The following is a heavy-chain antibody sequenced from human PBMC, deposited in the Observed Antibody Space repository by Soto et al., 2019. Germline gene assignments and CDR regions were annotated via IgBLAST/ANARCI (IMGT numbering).Heavy chain of an antibody. V-gene: IGHV3-30-3*01. D-gene: IGHD1-1*01. Sequence: QVQLVESGGGVVQPGRSLRLSCAAFGFTFDDYSMHWVRQAPGKGLEWVALISYEGSNKYYADSVKGRFTISRDNAKNKLFLEVHRLRTEDTSVYYCARPHIHSAWNYGFDIWGQGTMVTVSS. CDR3: ARPHIHSAWNYGFDI. CDR2: ISYEGSNK. J-gene: IGHJ3*02. CDR1: GFTFDDYS.